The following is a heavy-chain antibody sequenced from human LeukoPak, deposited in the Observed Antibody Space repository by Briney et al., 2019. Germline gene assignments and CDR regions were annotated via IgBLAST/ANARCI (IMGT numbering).Heavy chain of an antibody. CDR1: GFTFSSYA. CDR3: AGETGSAVGSTDFDY. D-gene: IGHD4-17*01. Sequence: PGGSLRLSCAASGFTFSSYAMHWVRQAPGKGLEWVAVISYDGSNKYYADSVKGRFTISRDNSKNTLYLQMNSLRAEDTAVYYCAGETGSAVGSTDFDYWGQGTLVTVSS. CDR2: ISYDGSNK. V-gene: IGHV3-30-3*01. J-gene: IGHJ4*02.